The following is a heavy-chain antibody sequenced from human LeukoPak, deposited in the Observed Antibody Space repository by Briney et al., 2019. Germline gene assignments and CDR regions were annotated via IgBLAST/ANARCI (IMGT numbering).Heavy chain of an antibody. CDR1: GGSISSSSYY. J-gene: IGHJ4*02. V-gene: IGHV4-39*07. Sequence: SETLSLTCTVSGGSISSSSYYWGWIRQPPGKGLEWIGSIYYSGSTYYNPSLKSRVTISVDTSKNQFSLKLSSVTAADTAVYYCARQDSRILAYYFDYWGQGTLVTVSS. CDR3: ARQDSRILAYYFDY. CDR2: IYYSGST. D-gene: IGHD6-13*01.